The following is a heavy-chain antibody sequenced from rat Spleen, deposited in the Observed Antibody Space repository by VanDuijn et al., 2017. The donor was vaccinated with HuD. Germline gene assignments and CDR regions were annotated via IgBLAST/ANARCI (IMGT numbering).Heavy chain of an antibody. CDR1: GFSLTSYN. D-gene: IGHD1-12*03. J-gene: IGHJ3*01. CDR2: MWSGGST. CDR3: VRDLDGYFEY. V-gene: IGHV2-45*01. Sequence: QVQLMESGPGLVQPSETLSLTCTVSGFSLTSYNVHWVRQPPGKGLEWMGVMWSGGSTDYNSALKSRLSISRDTSKNQLFLKMNRLQSEDTTTYYCVRDLDGYFEYWGQGTLVTVSS.